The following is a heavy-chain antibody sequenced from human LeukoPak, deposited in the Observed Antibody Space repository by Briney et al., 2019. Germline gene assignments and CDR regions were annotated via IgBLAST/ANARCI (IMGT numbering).Heavy chain of an antibody. CDR3: ARLVPESDY. V-gene: IGHV3-64*01. D-gene: IGHD1-14*01. J-gene: IGHJ4*02. CDR2: ITGDGGGT. Sequence: PGGSLRLSCAASGFTFSTYAMHWARQAPGKGLEYVSAITGDGGGTYYANSVKGRFTISRDNFKNTLYLQMGSLKAEDMAVYYCARLVPESDYWGQRTLVTVSS. CDR1: GFTFSTYA.